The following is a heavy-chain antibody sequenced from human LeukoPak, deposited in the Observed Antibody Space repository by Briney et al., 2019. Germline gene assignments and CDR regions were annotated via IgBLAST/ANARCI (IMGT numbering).Heavy chain of an antibody. Sequence: GSLRLSCAASGFTFSSYWMSWVRQAPEKGLEWVANIKQDGSEKYYVDSVKGRFTISRDNAKNSLYLQVDSLRAEDTAVYYCARGGQWELNAFDIWGQGTMVTVSS. J-gene: IGHJ3*02. V-gene: IGHV3-7*03. CDR3: ARGGQWELNAFDI. CDR1: GFTFSSYW. CDR2: IKQDGSEK. D-gene: IGHD1-26*01.